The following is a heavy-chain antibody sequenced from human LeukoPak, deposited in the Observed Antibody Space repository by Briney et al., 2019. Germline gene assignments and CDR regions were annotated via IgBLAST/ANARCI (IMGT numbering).Heavy chain of an antibody. CDR1: GGSISSSSYY. V-gene: IGHV4-61*01. D-gene: IGHD6-19*01. J-gene: IGHJ4*02. CDR2: IYYSGST. CDR3: ARAGSGWSFDY. Sequence: PSETLSLTCTVSGGSISSSSYYWSWLRQPPGKGLEWIGYIYYSGSTNYNPSLKSRVTILVDTSKNQLSLKLSSVTAADTAVYFCARAGSGWSFDYWGQGTLVTVSS.